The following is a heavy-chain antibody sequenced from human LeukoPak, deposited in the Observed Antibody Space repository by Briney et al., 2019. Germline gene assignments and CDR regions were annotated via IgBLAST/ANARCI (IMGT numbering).Heavy chain of an antibody. J-gene: IGHJ2*01. CDR1: GGSISTYY. CDR3: ARNGGSGSYYNKVDWYFDL. D-gene: IGHD3-10*01. CDR2: IYYSGSS. V-gene: IGHV4-59*01. Sequence: PSETLSLTCTVSGGSISTYYWSWIRQPPGKGLEWIGYIYYSGSSNYNPSLKSRVTISADTSKNQFYLKLSSVTAADTAVYYCARNGGSGSYYNKVDWYFDLWGRGTLVTVSS.